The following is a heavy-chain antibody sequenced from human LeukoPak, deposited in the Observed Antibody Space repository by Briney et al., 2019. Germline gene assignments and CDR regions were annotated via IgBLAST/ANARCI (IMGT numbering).Heavy chain of an antibody. CDR3: AKDLTTVTTKRGFDY. CDR2: ISGSGGST. D-gene: IGHD4-17*01. V-gene: IGHV3-23*01. CDR1: GFTFTKYA. Sequence: GGSLRLSCAVSGFTFTKYAMTWVRQAPGKGLEWVSAISGSGGSTYYADSVKGRFTISRDNSKNTLYLQMNSLRAEDTAVYYCAKDLTTVTTKRGFDYWGQGTLVTVSS. J-gene: IGHJ4*02.